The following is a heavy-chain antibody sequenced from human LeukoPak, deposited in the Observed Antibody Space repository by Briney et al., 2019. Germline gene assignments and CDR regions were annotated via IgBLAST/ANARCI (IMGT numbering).Heavy chain of an antibody. CDR1: GYSISSGYY. D-gene: IGHD2-8*01. J-gene: IGHJ4*02. CDR3: ARDRMAGIHSYFEY. Sequence: SETLSLTCTVSGYSISSGYYWGWIRQPPGKGLEWIGTIYHSGGTYYNPSLKSRVIISVDTSKNQFSLKLSSVTAADTAVYYCARDRMAGIHSYFEYWGQGTLVTVSS. V-gene: IGHV4-38-2*02. CDR2: IYHSGGT.